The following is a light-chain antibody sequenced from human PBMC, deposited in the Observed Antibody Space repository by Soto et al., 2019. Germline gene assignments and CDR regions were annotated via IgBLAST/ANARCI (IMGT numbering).Light chain of an antibody. J-gene: IGKJ5*01. Sequence: DIQMTQSPSSLSASVGDRVTIVLRASQSIGTYLNWYQQKPVKAPKLLIYSASTLRRGVPSRFRGSGSGTEFALTISSLQPEDFAIFDGQQSYSTPTFGQGTRLEIK. V-gene: IGKV1-39*01. CDR3: QQSYSTPT. CDR1: QSIGTY. CDR2: SAS.